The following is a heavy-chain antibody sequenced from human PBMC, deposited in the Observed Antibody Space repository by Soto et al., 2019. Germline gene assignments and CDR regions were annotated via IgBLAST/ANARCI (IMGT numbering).Heavy chain of an antibody. CDR1: GGSINSSNW. CDR2: IYHSGRT. V-gene: IGHV4-4*02. CDR3: AGYYGSGSDHLDWFAP. Sequence: SETLSLTCAVSGGSINSSNWWTWVRQPPGQGLEWIGEIYHSGRTNYNPSLKSRVTISIVTSKNQFSLKLASVTAADTAVYYCAGYYGSGSDHLDWFAPRGQGSLVTGSS. D-gene: IGHD3-10*01. J-gene: IGHJ5*02.